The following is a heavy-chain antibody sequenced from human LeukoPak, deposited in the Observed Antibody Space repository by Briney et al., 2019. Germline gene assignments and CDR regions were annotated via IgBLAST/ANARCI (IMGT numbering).Heavy chain of an antibody. CDR1: GGSFSGYY. Sequence: SETLSLTCAVYGGSFSGYYWSWIRQPPGKGLEWIGEINHSGSTNYNPSLKSRVTISVDTSKNQFSLKLSSVTAADTAVYYCSYDSSGYYWLHWGQGTLVTVSS. J-gene: IGHJ4*02. D-gene: IGHD3-22*01. CDR2: INHSGST. CDR3: SYDSSGYYWLH. V-gene: IGHV4-34*01.